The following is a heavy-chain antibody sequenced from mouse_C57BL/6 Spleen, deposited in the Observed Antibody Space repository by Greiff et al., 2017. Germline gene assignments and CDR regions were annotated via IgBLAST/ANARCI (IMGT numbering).Heavy chain of an antibody. CDR2: INPSSGYT. Sequence: VQLQESGAELVKPGASVKLSCKASGYTFTSYWMHWVNQRPGQGLEWIGYINPSSGYTKYNQKFKDKATLTADKSSSTAYMQLRSLTSEDSASEYCANGSSYDAMDYWGQGTSVTVSS. CDR3: ANGSSYDAMDY. J-gene: IGHJ4*01. V-gene: IGHV1-7*01. D-gene: IGHD1-1*01. CDR1: GYTFTSYW.